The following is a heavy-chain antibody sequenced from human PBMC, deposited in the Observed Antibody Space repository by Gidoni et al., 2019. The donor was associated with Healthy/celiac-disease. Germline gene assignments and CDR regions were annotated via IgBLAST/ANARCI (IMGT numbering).Heavy chain of an antibody. CDR2: ISSSSSYI. V-gene: IGHV3-21*01. CDR1: GFTFSSYS. CDR3: ARDGDGYNRDLDY. Sequence: EVQLVESGGGLVKPGGSLRLYCAASGFTFSSYSMNWVRQAPGKGLEWVSSISSSSSYIYYADSVKGRCTISRDNAKNSLYLQMNSLRAEDTAVYYCARDGDGYNRDLDYWGQGTLVTVSS. D-gene: IGHD5-12*01. J-gene: IGHJ4*02.